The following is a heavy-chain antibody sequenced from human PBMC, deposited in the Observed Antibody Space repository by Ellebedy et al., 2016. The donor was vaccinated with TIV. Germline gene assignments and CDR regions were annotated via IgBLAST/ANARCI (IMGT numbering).Heavy chain of an antibody. D-gene: IGHD5-18*01. Sequence: GESLKIPCAASGFTFRRYDMHWVRQATGNGLECVSAFCTAGDTYYPGSVKGRFTISRENAKNSLYLQMNSLRAEDTAVYYCASVRFGDTAVDYWGQGTLVTVSS. CDR1: GFTFRRYD. J-gene: IGHJ4*02. CDR3: ASVRFGDTAVDY. V-gene: IGHV3-13*01. CDR2: FCTAGDT.